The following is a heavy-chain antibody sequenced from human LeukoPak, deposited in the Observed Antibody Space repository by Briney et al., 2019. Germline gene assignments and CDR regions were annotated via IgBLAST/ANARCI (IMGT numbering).Heavy chain of an antibody. CDR2: IRYDASDK. CDR3: ARVVLMVYANREWAFDI. Sequence: GGSLRLSCAASGFTFSTYGMHWVRQAPGKGLEWVAFIRYDASDKYYADSVKGRFTISRDNSKNTLYLQMNSLRAEDTAVYYCARVVLMVYANREWAFDIWGQGTMVTVSS. D-gene: IGHD2-8*01. CDR1: GFTFSTYG. J-gene: IGHJ3*02. V-gene: IGHV3-30*02.